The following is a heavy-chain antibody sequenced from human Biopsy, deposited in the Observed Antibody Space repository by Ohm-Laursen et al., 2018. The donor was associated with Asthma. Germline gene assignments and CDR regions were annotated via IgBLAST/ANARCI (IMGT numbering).Heavy chain of an antibody. CDR1: GFTFSSYG. CDR3: ARGGLGYCSSTSCYQNYYYGMDV. Sequence: SSLRLSCAASGFTFSSYGMHWVRQAPGKGLEWVAVIWYDGSNKYYADSVKGRSTISRDNSKNTLYLQMNSLRAEDTAVYYCARGGLGYCSSTSCYQNYYYGMDVWGQGTTVTVSS. V-gene: IGHV3-33*01. CDR2: IWYDGSNK. J-gene: IGHJ6*02. D-gene: IGHD2-2*01.